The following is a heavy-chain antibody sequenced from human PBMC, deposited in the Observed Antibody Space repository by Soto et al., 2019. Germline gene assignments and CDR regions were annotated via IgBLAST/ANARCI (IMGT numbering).Heavy chain of an antibody. Sequence: QVQLQESGPGLVEPSQTLSLICTVSGASIISDGYSWTWIRQHPGKGLEWLGYIHYSGGATYSPSYNPARTSRIAISVDTSKRLFSLTQTSVSAEDTAVYYCARVPKYYPDSIGYHQFHPWGQGTLVTVSS. V-gene: IGHV4-31*03. CDR2: IHYSGGATYSP. CDR3: ARVPKYYPDSIGYHQFHP. D-gene: IGHD5-18*01. CDR1: GASIISDGYS. J-gene: IGHJ5*02.